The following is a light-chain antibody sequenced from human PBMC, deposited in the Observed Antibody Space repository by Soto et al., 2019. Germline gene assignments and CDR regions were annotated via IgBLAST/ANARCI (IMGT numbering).Light chain of an antibody. Sequence: QSALTQPPSASGSPGQSVAISCTGTSSDVGGYNYVSWYQQHPGKAPKLMIYEVNKRPSGVPDRFSGSKSGNTASLTVSGLQAEDEADYYCSSYACSSNVFGTGTKSTVL. J-gene: IGLJ1*01. CDR3: SSYACSSNV. V-gene: IGLV2-8*01. CDR2: EVN. CDR1: SSDVGGYNY.